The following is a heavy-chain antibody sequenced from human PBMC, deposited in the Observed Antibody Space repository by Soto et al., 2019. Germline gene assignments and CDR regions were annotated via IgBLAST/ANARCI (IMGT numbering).Heavy chain of an antibody. CDR3: ARISINMYYYDSSVHQRNHDY. V-gene: IGHV1-18*01. CDR1: GYTFTSYG. D-gene: IGHD3-22*01. CDR2: ISAYNGNT. Sequence: GASVKVSCKASGYTFTSYGISWVRQAPGQGLEWMGWISAYNGNTNYAQKLQGRVTMTTDTSTSTAYMELRSLRSDDTAVYYCARISINMYYYDSSVHQRNHDYWGQGTLVTVSS. J-gene: IGHJ4*02.